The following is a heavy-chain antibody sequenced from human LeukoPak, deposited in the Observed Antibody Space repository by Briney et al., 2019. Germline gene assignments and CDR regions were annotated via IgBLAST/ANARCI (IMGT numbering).Heavy chain of an antibody. J-gene: IGHJ4*02. CDR1: GGSISSGTHY. CDR2: IYYSGSSGNT. CDR3: ARTKSGYYSNFDL. Sequence: SETLSLTCTVSGGSISSGTHYWDWIRQQPGKGLEWIGYIYYSGSSGNTYSNPSLKSRVTISIDTSETQFSLKLSSVTAADTAVYYCARTKSGYYSNFDLWGQGTLVTVSS. V-gene: IGHV4-31*03. D-gene: IGHD3-22*01.